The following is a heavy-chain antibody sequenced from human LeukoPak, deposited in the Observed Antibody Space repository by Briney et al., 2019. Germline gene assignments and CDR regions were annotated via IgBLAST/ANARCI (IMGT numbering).Heavy chain of an antibody. CDR3: AGGPGIQLWSYYFDY. Sequence: SETLSLTCAVYGGSFSGYCWSWIRQPPGKGLEWIGEINHSGSTNYNPSLKSRVTISVDTSKNQFSLKLSSVTAADTAVYYCAGGPGIQLWSYYFDYWGQGTLVTVSS. D-gene: IGHD5-18*01. V-gene: IGHV4-34*01. CDR1: GGSFSGYC. CDR2: INHSGST. J-gene: IGHJ4*02.